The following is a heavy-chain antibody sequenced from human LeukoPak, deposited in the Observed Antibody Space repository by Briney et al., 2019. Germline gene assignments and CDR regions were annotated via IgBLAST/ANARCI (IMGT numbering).Heavy chain of an antibody. D-gene: IGHD1-20*01. CDR1: GGSISTYF. CDR3: ARASAVRGITGYYYYYMDV. CDR2: FSYSGSGST. J-gene: IGHJ6*03. Sequence: SETLSLTCTVSGGSISTYFWNWIRQPPGKGLEWIGYFSYSGSGSTNYNPSLKSRVTMSVDASRNQFSLNLTSVTAADTAVYYCARASAVRGITGYYYYYMDVWGKGTTVTVSS. V-gene: IGHV4-59*12.